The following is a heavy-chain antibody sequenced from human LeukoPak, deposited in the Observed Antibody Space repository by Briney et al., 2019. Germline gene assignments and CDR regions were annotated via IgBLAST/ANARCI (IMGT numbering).Heavy chain of an antibody. CDR1: GVSISSGGYY. V-gene: IGHV4-31*03. Sequence: SETLSLTCTVSGVSISSGGYYWSWIRQHPGKGLEWIGYIYYSGSTYYNPSLKSRVTKSVDTSKNQFSLKLSSVTAADTAVYYCARDSGYDFPFDYWGQGTLVTVSS. CDR2: IYYSGST. J-gene: IGHJ4*02. D-gene: IGHD5-12*01. CDR3: ARDSGYDFPFDY.